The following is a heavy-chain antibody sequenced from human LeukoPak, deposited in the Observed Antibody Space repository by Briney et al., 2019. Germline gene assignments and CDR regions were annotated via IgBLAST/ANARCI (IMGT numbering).Heavy chain of an antibody. CDR1: GASISGYY. Sequence: PSETLSPNCTVSGASISGYYWSWIRQPPGKGLECIGYIYYSGSTNYNPSLKSRVTISVDTPKNQFSLKLSSVIAADAAVYFCARVNSSGFDYWGQGTLVTVSS. CDR3: ARVNSSGFDY. J-gene: IGHJ4*02. CDR2: IYYSGST. D-gene: IGHD6-19*01. V-gene: IGHV4-59*01.